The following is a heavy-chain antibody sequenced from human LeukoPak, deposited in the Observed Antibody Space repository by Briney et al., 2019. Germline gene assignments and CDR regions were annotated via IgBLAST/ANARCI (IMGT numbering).Heavy chain of an antibody. V-gene: IGHV3-7*03. Sequence: GGSLRLSCAASGFTFSSYWMSWVRQAPGKGLEWVANIKQDGSEKYYVDSVKGRFTISRDNAKNSLYLQMNSLRAEDTAVYYCARALSGYYFRFDYWGQGTLVTVSS. CDR2: IKQDGSEK. CDR1: GFTFSSYW. D-gene: IGHD3-22*01. CDR3: ARALSGYYFRFDY. J-gene: IGHJ4*02.